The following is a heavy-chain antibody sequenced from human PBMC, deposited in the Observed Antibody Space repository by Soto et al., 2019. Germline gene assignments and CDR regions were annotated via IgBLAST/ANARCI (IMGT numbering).Heavy chain of an antibody. J-gene: IGHJ6*03. Sequence: QVQLVQSGAEVKKPGASVKVSCKASGYTFSSHGITWLRQAPGQGLEWMGWISASNGDTNYEQSLQGRVTVTTDTSTTTSYLELRSLRSEDTAVYYCARMVRGSNIDYYYYMDVWGKGTTVTVSS. CDR2: ISASNGDT. CDR1: GYTFSSHG. CDR3: ARMVRGSNIDYYYYMDV. D-gene: IGHD3-10*01. V-gene: IGHV1-18*01.